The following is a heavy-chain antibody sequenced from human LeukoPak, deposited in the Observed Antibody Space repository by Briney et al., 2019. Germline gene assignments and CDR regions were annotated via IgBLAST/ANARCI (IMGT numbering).Heavy chain of an antibody. J-gene: IGHJ4*02. CDR2: VSAYNGNT. CDR3: ARDQVVSYSSGWYSL. V-gene: IGHV1-18*01. D-gene: IGHD6-19*01. CDR1: GYTFTSYG. Sequence: VSVKVSCKASGYTFTSYGISWVRQAPGQGLEWMGWVSAYNGNTNYAQKLQGRVTMTTDTSTSTAYMELRSLRSDDTAVYYCARDQVVSYSSGWYSLWGQGTLVTVSS.